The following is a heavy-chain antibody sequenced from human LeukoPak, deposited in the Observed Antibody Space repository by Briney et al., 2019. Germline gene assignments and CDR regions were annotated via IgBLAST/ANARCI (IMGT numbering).Heavy chain of an antibody. CDR1: GGSISSGSYY. V-gene: IGHV4-61*02. Sequence: PSETLSLTRTVSGGSISSGSYYWSWIRQPAGKGLEWIGRIYTSGSTNYNPSLKSRVTISVDTSKNQFSLKLSSVTAADTAVYYCARETHGGSWVDYWGQGTLVTVSS. D-gene: IGHD1-26*01. CDR2: IYTSGST. CDR3: ARETHGGSWVDY. J-gene: IGHJ4*02.